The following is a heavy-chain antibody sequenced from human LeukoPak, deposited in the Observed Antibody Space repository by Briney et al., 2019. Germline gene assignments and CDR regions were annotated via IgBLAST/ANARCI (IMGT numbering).Heavy chain of an antibody. D-gene: IGHD5-18*01. CDR2: IIPIFGTA. CDR1: GGTFSSYA. Sequence: SVKVSCKASGGTFSSYAISWVRQAPGQGLEWMGGIIPIFGTANYAQNFQGRVTITTDESTSTAYMELSSLRSEDTAVYYCAREGGYSYGPAFDYWGQGTLVTVSS. J-gene: IGHJ4*02. V-gene: IGHV1-69*05. CDR3: AREGGYSYGPAFDY.